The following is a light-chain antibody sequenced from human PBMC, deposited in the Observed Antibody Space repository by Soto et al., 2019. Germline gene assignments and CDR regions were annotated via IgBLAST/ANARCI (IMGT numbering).Light chain of an antibody. CDR2: DAS. V-gene: IGKV3-11*01. CDR3: QQRSNWPPRIT. CDR1: QSVSSY. J-gene: IGKJ3*01. Sequence: EIVLTQSPATLSLSPGERATLSCRASQSVSSYLAWYQQKPGQAPRLLIYDASNRATGIPARFSGSGSGTDFTLTISSLETEDFAVYYCQQRSNWPPRITFGPGTKVDIK.